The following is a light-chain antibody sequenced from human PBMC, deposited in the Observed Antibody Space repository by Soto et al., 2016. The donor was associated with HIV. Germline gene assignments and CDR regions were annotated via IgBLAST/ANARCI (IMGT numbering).Light chain of an antibody. J-gene: IGKJ2*01. CDR2: SSS. CDR3: QQGHSFPHS. Sequence: IKMTQSPPSITASIGDNITVTCRADHNVDSDLGWYQQKHGDAPKLLIYSSSRRESGVPSRFSGSGSGTDFSLTILDLQPEDFTTYYCQQGHSFPHSFGQGTK. V-gene: IGKV1-12*01. CDR1: HNVDSD.